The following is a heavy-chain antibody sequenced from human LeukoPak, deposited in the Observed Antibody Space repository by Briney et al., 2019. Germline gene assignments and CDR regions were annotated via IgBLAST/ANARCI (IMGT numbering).Heavy chain of an antibody. Sequence: GGSLRLSCAASGFTFSSYEMNWVRQAPGKGLEWVSYISSSGSTIYYADSVKGRFTISRDNAKNSLYLQMNSLRAEDTAVYYCARDPTMTTVTHYGMDVWGKGTTLTVSS. D-gene: IGHD4-17*01. CDR2: ISSSGSTI. J-gene: IGHJ6*04. CDR3: ARDPTMTTVTHYGMDV. V-gene: IGHV3-48*03. CDR1: GFTFSSYE.